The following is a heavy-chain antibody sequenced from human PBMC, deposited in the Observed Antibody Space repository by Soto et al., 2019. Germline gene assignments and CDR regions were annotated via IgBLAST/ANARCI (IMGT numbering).Heavy chain of an antibody. V-gene: IGHV2-26*01. J-gene: IGHJ3*02. CDR1: GFSLSNARMG. Sequence: QVTLKESGPVLVKPTETLTLTCTVSGFSLSNARMGVSWIRQPPGKALEWLAHIFSNDEKSYSTSLKSRLTISEDTTKSQVVLTNANSDPDDKATYYCARIKRDDDDRAGGDFDTWGQGTMVAVSS. D-gene: IGHD1-1*01. CDR3: ARIKRDDDDRAGGDFDT. CDR2: IFSNDEK.